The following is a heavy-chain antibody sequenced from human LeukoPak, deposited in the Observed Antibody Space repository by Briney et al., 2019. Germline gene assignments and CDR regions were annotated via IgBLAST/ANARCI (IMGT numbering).Heavy chain of an antibody. CDR3: ARDDSSRGNDY. CDR1: GFTFSNYA. V-gene: IGHV3-23*01. CDR2: ISGSASST. Sequence: PGGSLRLSCAASGFTFSNYAMSWVRQAPGKGLEWVSAISGSASSTYLADSVKGRFTISRDNAKNSLYLQMNSLRAEDTALYYCARDDSSRGNDYWGQGTLVTVSS. D-gene: IGHD6-13*01. J-gene: IGHJ4*02.